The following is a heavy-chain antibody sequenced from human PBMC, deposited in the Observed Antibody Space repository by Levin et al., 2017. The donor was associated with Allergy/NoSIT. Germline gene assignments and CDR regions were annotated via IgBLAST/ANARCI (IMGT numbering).Heavy chain of an antibody. Sequence: PGGSLRLSCKGSGYSFTTYWINWVRQMPGKGLEWMGRIDPSDSYTNYSPSFQGHVTISADRSISTAYLQWSSLKASDTAMYYCARRDTSLGYALDIWGQGTMVTVSS. CDR3: ARRDTSLGYALDI. CDR2: IDPSDSYT. J-gene: IGHJ3*02. V-gene: IGHV5-10-1*01. CDR1: GYSFTTYW. D-gene: IGHD2-2*01.